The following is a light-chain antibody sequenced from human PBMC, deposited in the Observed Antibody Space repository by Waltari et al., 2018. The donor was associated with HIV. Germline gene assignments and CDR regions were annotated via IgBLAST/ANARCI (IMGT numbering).Light chain of an antibody. CDR1: DGAVTVGSS. CDR3: LLYYGGDQLGV. J-gene: IGLJ3*02. V-gene: IGLV7-43*01. CDR2: NIN. Sequence: QTVVTQEPSLTVSPGGTVTLTCASSDGAVTVGSSQNWFQQKPGQAPTSLIYNINNKHSWTPARFSGSLLGGKAALTLSGVQPEDEAEYFCLLYYGGDQLGVFGGGTKLTVL.